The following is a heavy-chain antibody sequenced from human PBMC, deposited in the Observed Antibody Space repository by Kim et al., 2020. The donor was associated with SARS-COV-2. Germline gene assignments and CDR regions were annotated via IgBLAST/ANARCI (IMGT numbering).Heavy chain of an antibody. V-gene: IGHV3-48*03. Sequence: GSLRLSCAASGFTFSSYEMNWVRQAPGKGLEWVSYISSSGGTKYYADSVKGRLTISRDNAKNSLHLQMNGLRVEDTAVYYCARDPNIVGVTTKFDYWGQGTLVTVSS. D-gene: IGHD1-26*01. CDR3: ARDPNIVGVTTKFDY. CDR2: ISSSGGTK. J-gene: IGHJ4*02. CDR1: GFTFSSYE.